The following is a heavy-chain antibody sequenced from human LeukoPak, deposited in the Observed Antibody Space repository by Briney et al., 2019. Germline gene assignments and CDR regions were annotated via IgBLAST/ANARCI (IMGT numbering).Heavy chain of an antibody. Sequence: GGSLRLSCAASGFAFYTYWMTWVRHAPGNGLEWVANINLDGNEVHYVDSLKDRFTISRDNARNSLYLQMSSLRAEDTAVYYCASGRHDFVHWGHGTLVTVSS. V-gene: IGHV3-7*01. J-gene: IGHJ4*01. D-gene: IGHD3-16*01. CDR2: INLDGNEV. CDR1: GFAFYTYW. CDR3: ASGRHDFVH.